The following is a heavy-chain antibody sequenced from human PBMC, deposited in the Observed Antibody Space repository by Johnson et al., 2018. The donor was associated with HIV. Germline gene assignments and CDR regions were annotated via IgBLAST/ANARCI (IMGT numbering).Heavy chain of an antibody. CDR3: AIDRRSYGWIHDAVDI. Sequence: VQLVESGGGVVQPGRSLRLSCAASGFIFSTYGMHWVRQAPGKWLEWVAVISYDVSNKYYVDSVTGRFTMSRDNSKNTRYLQINSLRAEDTAVYYCAIDRRSYGWIHDAVDIWGQGTMVTVSS. CDR2: ISYDVSNK. CDR1: GFIFSTYG. D-gene: IGHD5-18*01. J-gene: IGHJ3*02. V-gene: IGHV3-30*03.